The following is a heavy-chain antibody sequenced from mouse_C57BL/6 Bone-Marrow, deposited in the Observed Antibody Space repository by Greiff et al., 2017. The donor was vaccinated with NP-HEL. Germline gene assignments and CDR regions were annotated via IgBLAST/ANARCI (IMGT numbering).Heavy chain of an antibody. V-gene: IGHV1-64*01. CDR3: SRLYYGSSDY. CDR1: GYTFTSYW. Sequence: QVQLQQPGAELVKPGASVKLSCKASGYTFTSYWMHWVKQRPGQGLEWIGMIHPNSGSTNYNEKFKSKATLTVDKSSSTAYMQLSSLTSEDSAVYYCSRLYYGSSDYWGQGTTLTVSS. CDR2: IHPNSGST. D-gene: IGHD1-1*01. J-gene: IGHJ2*01.